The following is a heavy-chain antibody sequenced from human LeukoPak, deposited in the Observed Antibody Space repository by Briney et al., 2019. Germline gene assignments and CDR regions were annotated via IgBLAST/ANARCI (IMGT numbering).Heavy chain of an antibody. V-gene: IGHV4-59*01. J-gene: IGHJ4*02. Sequence: SETLSLTCAVSGGSISSYYWSWIRQPPGKGLEWIGYIYYSGSTNYNPSLKSRLTISVDTSKNQCSLKLSSVTAAGTAVYYCARQSISGSSLSYFDYWGQGTLVNVSS. CDR3: ARQSISGSSLSYFDY. CDR2: IYYSGST. D-gene: IGHD3-22*01. CDR1: GGSISSYY.